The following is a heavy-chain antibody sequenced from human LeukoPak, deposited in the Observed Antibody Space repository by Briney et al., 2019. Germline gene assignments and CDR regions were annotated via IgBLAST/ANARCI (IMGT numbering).Heavy chain of an antibody. V-gene: IGHV4-59*11. CDR3: ARVSGYNYMAYFDY. D-gene: IGHD5-24*01. Sequence: PSETLSLTCTVSGGSISSHYWSWIRQPPGKGLEWIGYIYYSGGTNYNSSLKSRVAISVDTSKNQFSLKLSSVTAADTAVYYCARVSGYNYMAYFDYWGQGTLVTVSS. CDR1: GGSISSHY. CDR2: IYYSGGT. J-gene: IGHJ4*02.